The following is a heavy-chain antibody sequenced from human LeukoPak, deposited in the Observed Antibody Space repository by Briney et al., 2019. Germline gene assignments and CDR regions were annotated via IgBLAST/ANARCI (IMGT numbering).Heavy chain of an antibody. Sequence: PVGSLRLSCAASGFTFSSYAMHWVRQAPGKGLEWVAVISSDGSDKYYADSVKGRFTFSSDNSKNTLYLQMNSLTIEDTGIYYCARDYSGYGAFDYWGQGALVSDPS. CDR2: ISSDGSDK. V-gene: IGHV3-30*04. J-gene: IGHJ4*02. CDR3: ARDYSGYGAFDY. D-gene: IGHD5-12*01. CDR1: GFTFSSYA.